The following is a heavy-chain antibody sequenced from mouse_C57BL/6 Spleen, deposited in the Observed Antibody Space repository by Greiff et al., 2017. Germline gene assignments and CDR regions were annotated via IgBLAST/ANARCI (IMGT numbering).Heavy chain of an antibody. CDR1: GYTFTSYW. J-gene: IGHJ4*01. Sequence: VHLKQPGAELVKPGASVKVSCTASGYTFTSYWMPWVKQRPGQGLEWIGRIYPSDSGTNYNQTFKGKATLTVDKSSSTAYMQLSSLTSEDAAVYYGAIGDSNEDCALDYWGQGTSVTVSS. CDR3: AIGDSNEDCALDY. CDR2: IYPSDSGT. V-gene: IGHV1-74*01. D-gene: IGHD2-5*01.